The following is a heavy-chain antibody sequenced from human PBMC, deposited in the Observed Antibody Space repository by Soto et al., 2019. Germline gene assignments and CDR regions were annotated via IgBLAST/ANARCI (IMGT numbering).Heavy chain of an antibody. J-gene: IGHJ4*02. CDR2: MSPNSGNT. V-gene: IGHV1-8*01. CDR3: AGGGDSSRFLDY. D-gene: IGHD6-13*01. CDR1: GYTFTSYD. Sequence: QVQLVQSGAEVKKPGASVKVSCKASGYTFTSYDIIWVRQATGQGLEWMGWMSPNSGNTGYVQNFQGRVSMTRNTASSTAYMELSSLTSEETAVCYCAGGGDSSRFLDYWGQGTLVTVSS.